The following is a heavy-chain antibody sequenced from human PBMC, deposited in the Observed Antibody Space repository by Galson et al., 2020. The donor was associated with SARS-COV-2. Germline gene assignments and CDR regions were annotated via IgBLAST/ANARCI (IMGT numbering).Heavy chain of an antibody. CDR1: GLTFSSYG. CDR2: LSYDGSNK. V-gene: IGHV3-30*18. J-gene: IGHJ4*02. CDR3: AKETYYGSVSYYGCPHFDY. Sequence: GGSLRLSCAASGLTFSSYGMHWVRQAPGKGLEWVAVLSYDGSNKYYADSVKGRFTISRDNSKNTLYLQMNSLRVEDTAVYYCAKETYYGSVSYYGCPHFDYWGQGTLVTVSS. D-gene: IGHD3-10*01.